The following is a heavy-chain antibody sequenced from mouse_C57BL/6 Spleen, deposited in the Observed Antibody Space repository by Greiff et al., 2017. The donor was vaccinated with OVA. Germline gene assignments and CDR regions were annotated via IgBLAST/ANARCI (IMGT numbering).Heavy chain of an antibody. CDR2: IDPETGGT. CDR3: TSDLFFDY. Sequence: QVQLQQSGAELVRPGASVTLSCKASGYTFTDYEMHWVKQTPVHGLEWIGAIDPETGGTYYNQTLKGKVILTADKAYSTAYMELRSLTSEDSAVYYCTSDLFFDYWGQGTTLTVSS. CDR1: GYTFTDYE. V-gene: IGHV1-15*01. J-gene: IGHJ2*01.